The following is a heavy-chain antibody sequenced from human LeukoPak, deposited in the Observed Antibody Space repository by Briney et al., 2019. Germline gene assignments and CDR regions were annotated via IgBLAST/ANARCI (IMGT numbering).Heavy chain of an antibody. CDR2: IKQDGSEK. Sequence: PGGSLRLSCAASGFTFSSYWMSWVRQAPGKGLEWVANIKQDGSEKYYVDSVKGRFTISRDNAKSSLYLQMNSLRAEDTAVYYCARTLYYDILTGYSPTPYYFDYWGQGTLVTVSS. CDR1: GFTFSSYW. CDR3: ARTLYYDILTGYSPTPYYFDY. J-gene: IGHJ4*02. D-gene: IGHD3-9*01. V-gene: IGHV3-7*03.